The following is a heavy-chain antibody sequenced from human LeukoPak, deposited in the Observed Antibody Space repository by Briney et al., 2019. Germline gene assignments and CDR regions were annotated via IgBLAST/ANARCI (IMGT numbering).Heavy chain of an antibody. Sequence: SETLSLTCAVYGGSFSGYYWSWIRQPPGKGLEWIGEINHSGSTNYNPSLKSRVTISVDTSKNQFSLKLSSVTAADTAVYYCARRKMLYAMLAIEAAAGDFDYWGQGTLVTVSS. CDR1: GGSFSGYY. CDR3: ARRKMLYAMLAIEAAAGDFDY. J-gene: IGHJ4*02. CDR2: INHSGST. D-gene: IGHD2-8*01. V-gene: IGHV4-34*01.